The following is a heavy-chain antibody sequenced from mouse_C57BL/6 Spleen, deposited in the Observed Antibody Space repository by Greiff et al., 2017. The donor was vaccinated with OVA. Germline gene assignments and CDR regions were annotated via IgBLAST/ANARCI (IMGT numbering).Heavy chain of an antibody. J-gene: IGHJ2*01. CDR1: GYTFTSYW. D-gene: IGHD2-4*01. V-gene: IGHV1-61*01. Sequence: QVQLQQPGAELVRPGSSVKLSCKASGYTFTSYWMDWVKQRPGQGLEWIGNIYPSDSETHYNQKFKDKATLTVDKSSSTAYMQLSSLTSEDSAVYYCARGYYYYDGPYFDYWGQGTTLTVSS. CDR2: IYPSDSET. CDR3: ARGYYYYDGPYFDY.